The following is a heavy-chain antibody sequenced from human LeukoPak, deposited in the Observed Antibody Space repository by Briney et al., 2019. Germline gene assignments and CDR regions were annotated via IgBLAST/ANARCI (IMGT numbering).Heavy chain of an antibody. V-gene: IGHV3-30*03. D-gene: IGHD3-10*01. J-gene: IGHJ4*02. CDR1: GFTFSSYG. CDR3: ARRGVLLNY. Sequence: GGSLRFSCAASGFTFSSYGMHWVRQAPGKGLEWVAVVSSDGSIDYYADSLRGRFTVSRDNSKNTMFLQFNTLRPEDTAVYYCARRGVLLNYWGQGTLVTVSS. CDR2: VSSDGSID.